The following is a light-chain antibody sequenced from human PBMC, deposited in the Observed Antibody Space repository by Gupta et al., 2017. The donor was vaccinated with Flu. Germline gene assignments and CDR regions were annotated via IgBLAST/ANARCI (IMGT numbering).Light chain of an antibody. CDR2: SNN. CDR1: SSNIGTTT. J-gene: IGLJ1*01. V-gene: IGLV1-44*01. CDR3: AAWDDSLNAYV. Sequence: QSVLTQPPSASGPPGQRVTISCSGASSNIGTTTVNWYQQLPGTAPKLLIYSNNQRPSGVPERFSASKSDTSASLAISGLQSEDEADYYCAAWDDSLNAYVFGTGTKVTVL.